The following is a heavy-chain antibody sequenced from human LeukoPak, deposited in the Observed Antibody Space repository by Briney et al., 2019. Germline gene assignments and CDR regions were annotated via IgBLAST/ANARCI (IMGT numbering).Heavy chain of an antibody. Sequence: SETLSLTCAVYGGSFSGYYWSWIRQPPGKGLEWIGEINHSGSTNYNPSLKSRVTMSVDTSKNQFSLKLSSVTAADTAVYYCARAPARGHGPPNDAFDIWGQGTMVTVSS. CDR1: GGSFSGYY. V-gene: IGHV4-34*01. CDR2: INHSGST. J-gene: IGHJ3*02. CDR3: ARAPARGHGPPNDAFDI. D-gene: IGHD2-2*01.